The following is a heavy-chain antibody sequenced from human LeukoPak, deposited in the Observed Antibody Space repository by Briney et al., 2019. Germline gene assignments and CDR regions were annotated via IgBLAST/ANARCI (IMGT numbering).Heavy chain of an antibody. CDR3: AKVPNSSGWRHYFDY. V-gene: IGHV3-23*01. CDR1: GFTFSSYA. D-gene: IGHD6-19*01. J-gene: IGHJ4*02. CDR2: LSGSGGST. Sequence: GGSLRLSCAASGFTFSSYAMSWVRQAPGKGLEWVSALSGSGGSTYYADSVKGRFTISRDNSKNTLYLQMNRLRAEDTAVYYCAKVPNSSGWRHYFDYWGQGTLVTVSS.